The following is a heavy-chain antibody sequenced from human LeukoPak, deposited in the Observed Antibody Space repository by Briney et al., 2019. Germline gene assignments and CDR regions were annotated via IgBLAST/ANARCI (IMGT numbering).Heavy chain of an antibody. CDR1: GGSISSSNW. V-gene: IGHV4-4*02. CDR3: ARRRPGRYSYGSPFDY. CDR2: IYHSGST. J-gene: IGHJ4*02. D-gene: IGHD5-18*01. Sequence: SGTLSLTCAVSGGSISSSNWWSWVRQPPGKGLEWIGEIYHSGSTNYNPSLKSRVTISVDTSKNQFSLKLSSVTAADTAVYYCARRRPGRYSYGSPFDYWGQGTLVTVSS.